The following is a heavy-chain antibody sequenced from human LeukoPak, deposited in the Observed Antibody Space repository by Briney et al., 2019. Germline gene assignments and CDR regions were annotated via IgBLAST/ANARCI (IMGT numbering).Heavy chain of an antibody. D-gene: IGHD5-12*01. Sequence: GSLRLSCAASGFTFSSYSMNWVRQPPGKGLEWIGEIYHSGSTNYNPSLKSRVTISVDKSKNQFSLKLSSVTAADTAVYYCARESGYDLDWGQGTLVTVSS. V-gene: IGHV4-4*02. J-gene: IGHJ4*02. CDR3: ARESGYDLD. CDR2: IYHSGST. CDR1: GFTFSSYSM.